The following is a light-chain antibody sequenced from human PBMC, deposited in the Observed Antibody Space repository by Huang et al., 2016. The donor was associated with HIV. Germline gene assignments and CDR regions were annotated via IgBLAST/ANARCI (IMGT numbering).Light chain of an antibody. J-gene: IGKJ3*01. CDR2: CGS. CDR1: HILLNSPNRKNY. V-gene: IGKV4-1*01. CDR3: QQYFFSPMT. Sequence: DIVMMQSPDFLAVSLGERATISCKSSHILLNSPNRKNYLAWYQQNPGQPPKLLIYCGSIRESVVPDRFIGSGSGTDFTLTITSLQAEDVAVYFCQQYFFSPMTFGPGTKVDI.